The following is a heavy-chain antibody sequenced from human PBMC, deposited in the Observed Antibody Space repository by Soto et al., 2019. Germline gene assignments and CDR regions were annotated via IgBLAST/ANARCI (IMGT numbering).Heavy chain of an antibody. Sequence: GASVKVSCKASGYTFTSYGISWVRQAPGQGLEWMGWISAYNGNTNYAQKLQGRVTMTTDTSTSTAYMELRSLRSDDTAVYYCARQDIVGVPSRSRYYYGMDVWGQGTTVTVSS. CDR3: ARQDIVGVPSRSRYYYGMDV. J-gene: IGHJ6*02. D-gene: IGHD2-2*01. V-gene: IGHV1-18*01. CDR2: ISAYNGNT. CDR1: GYTFTSYG.